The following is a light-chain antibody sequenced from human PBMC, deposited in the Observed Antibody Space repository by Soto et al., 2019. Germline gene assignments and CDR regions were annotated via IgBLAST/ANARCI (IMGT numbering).Light chain of an antibody. V-gene: IGKV1-33*01. CDR1: QDISNY. CDR3: QKSDNLPRT. Sequence: DIQMTQSPSSLSASVGDRVTITCQASQDISNYLDWYQQKPGKAPKLLIYDASNLETGVPSRFSGSGSGTDFTLPITSLQPEDIASYDWQKSDNLPRTFGPGTKVHVK. J-gene: IGKJ3*01. CDR2: DAS.